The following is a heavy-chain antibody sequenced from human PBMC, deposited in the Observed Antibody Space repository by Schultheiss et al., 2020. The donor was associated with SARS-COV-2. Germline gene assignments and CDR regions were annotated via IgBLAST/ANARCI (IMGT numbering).Heavy chain of an antibody. CDR1: GYSISSGYY. V-gene: IGHV4-38-2*01. J-gene: IGHJ6*02. Sequence: SETLSLTCAVSGYSISSGYYWGWIRQPPGKGLEWIGSIYHSGSTNYNPSLKSRVTISVDKSKNQFSLKLSSVTAADTAVYYCARAQDDFWSGYYGMDVWGQGTTVTVSS. D-gene: IGHD3-3*01. CDR3: ARAQDDFWSGYYGMDV. CDR2: IYHSGST.